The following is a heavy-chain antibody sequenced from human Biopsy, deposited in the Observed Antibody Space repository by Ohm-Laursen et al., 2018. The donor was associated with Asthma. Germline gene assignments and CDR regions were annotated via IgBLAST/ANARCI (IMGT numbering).Heavy chain of an antibody. Sequence: SVKVSCKASGGTFSSDAISWVRQAPGQGLEWMGGIVPIFGTPNYAQKFQHRLTITADDSTTTVYMELSSLKLEDTAVYFCARSYCGGDCYSPFDYWGQGSLVTVSS. D-gene: IGHD2-21*01. CDR2: IVPIFGTP. V-gene: IGHV1-69*13. CDR3: ARSYCGGDCYSPFDY. J-gene: IGHJ4*02. CDR1: GGTFSSDA.